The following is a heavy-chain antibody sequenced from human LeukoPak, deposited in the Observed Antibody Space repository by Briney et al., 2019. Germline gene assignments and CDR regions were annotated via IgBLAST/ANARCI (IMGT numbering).Heavy chain of an antibody. CDR2: IYRSGGT. J-gene: IGHJ5*02. D-gene: IGHD5-18*01. CDR3: ARDREDSYGQSDL. V-gene: IGHV4-38-2*02. Sequence: SETLSLTCTVSGYSINSGYYWGWIRQPPGEGFEWIGSIYRSGGTYYNPSLKSRVTISVDTSKNQFSLKLRSATAADTAVYYCARDREDSYGQSDLWGQGSLVTVSS. CDR1: GYSINSGYY.